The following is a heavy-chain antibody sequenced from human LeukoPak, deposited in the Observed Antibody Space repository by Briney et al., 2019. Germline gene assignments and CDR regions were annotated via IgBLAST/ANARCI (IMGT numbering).Heavy chain of an antibody. J-gene: IGHJ4*02. CDR1: GFXVTSNH. CDR3: ARTMTMILVVKGYYHDY. CDR2: IYTGGTT. V-gene: IGHV3-66*01. Sequence: GGSLRLSCAASGFXVTSNHINWVRQAPGKGLEWVSIIYTGGTTHYADSLKGRITISRDDSRNTLYLQMNSLRAEDTAVYYCARTMTMILVVKGYYHDYWGQGTLVTVSS. D-gene: IGHD3-22*01.